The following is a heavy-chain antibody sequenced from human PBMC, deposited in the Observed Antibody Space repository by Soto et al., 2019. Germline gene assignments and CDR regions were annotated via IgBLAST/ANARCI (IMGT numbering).Heavy chain of an antibody. CDR3: ASSMVRGAPLLYYYYGMDV. CDR1: GGSISSSSYY. V-gene: IGHV4-39*01. CDR2: IYYSGST. D-gene: IGHD3-10*01. Sequence: SLTCTVSGGSISSSSYYWGWIRQPPGKGLEWIGSIYYSGSTYYNPSLKSRVTISVDTSKNQFSLKLSSVTAADTAVYYCASSMVRGAPLLYYYYGMDVWGQGTTVTVSS. J-gene: IGHJ6*02.